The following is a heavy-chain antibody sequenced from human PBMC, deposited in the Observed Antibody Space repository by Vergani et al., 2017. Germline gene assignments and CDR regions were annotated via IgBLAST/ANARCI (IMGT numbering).Heavy chain of an antibody. D-gene: IGHD2-15*01. V-gene: IGHV3-30*02. J-gene: IGHJ4*03. CDR3: ANEGGGYCSGGTCYPEY. CDR2: IRSDESRR. Sequence: QVQLVESGGGVVQPGRSLRLSCVASGFTFNSYGMHWVRQAPGKGLEWVASIRSDESRRYYGDSMEGPFTISRDNSKNTLYLQMKSLRPEDTAVYYCANEGGGYCSGGTCYPEYWGQGTLVIVSS. CDR1: GFTFNSYG.